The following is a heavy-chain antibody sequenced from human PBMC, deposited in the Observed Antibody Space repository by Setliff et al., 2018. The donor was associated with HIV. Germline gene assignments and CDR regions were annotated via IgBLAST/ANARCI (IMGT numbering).Heavy chain of an antibody. CDR1: GYIFTDYY. J-gene: IGHJ5*02. D-gene: IGHD3-22*01. V-gene: IGHV1-2*06. Sequence: ASVKVSCKASGYIFTDYYMHWVRQAPGQELGWMGRINPNSGGTNYAQKFQGRVTMTRDTSISTAYTELSSLRSEDTAVYYCAKDDRYYYDTSDSPSNWFDPWGQGSLVTVSS. CDR3: AKDDRYYYDTSDSPSNWFDP. CDR2: INPNSGGT.